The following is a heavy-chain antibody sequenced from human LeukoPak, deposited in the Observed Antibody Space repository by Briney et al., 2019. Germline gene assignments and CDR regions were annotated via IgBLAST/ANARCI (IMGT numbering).Heavy chain of an antibody. CDR1: GGSISSSY. V-gene: IGHV4-59*01. J-gene: IGHJ4*02. CDR2: IYYSGST. CDR3: ARGTYDYVWGSYRYGSFDY. Sequence: SETLSLTCTVSGGSISSSYWSWIRQPPGKGLEWIGYIYYSGSTNYNPSLKSRVTISVDTSKNRFSLKLSSVTAADTAVYYCARGTYDYVWGSYRYGSFDYWGQGTLVTVSS. D-gene: IGHD3-16*02.